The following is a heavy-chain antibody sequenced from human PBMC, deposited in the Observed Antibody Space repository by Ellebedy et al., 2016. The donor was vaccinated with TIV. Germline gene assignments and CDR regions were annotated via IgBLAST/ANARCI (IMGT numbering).Heavy chain of an antibody. CDR2: IKQDGSEK. V-gene: IGHV3-7*01. J-gene: IGHJ6*02. CDR1: GFTFSSYW. D-gene: IGHD3-9*01. Sequence: GGSLRLSCAASGFTFSSYWMSWVRQAPGKGLEWVANIKQDGSEKYYEDSVKGRFTISRDNAKNSLYLQMNSLRAEDTAVYYCARDKYYDILTGYYTHYYGMDVWGQGTTVTVSS. CDR3: ARDKYYDILTGYYTHYYGMDV.